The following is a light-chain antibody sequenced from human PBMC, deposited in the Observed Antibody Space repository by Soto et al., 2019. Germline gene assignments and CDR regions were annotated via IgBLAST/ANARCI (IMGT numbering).Light chain of an antibody. V-gene: IGLV2-14*03. Sequence: CVLTQPASVSGSPGQSITFSCTGTSSDVGSYDYVSWHQQHPGKAPKLIIYDLNNRPSGVPSRFSGSKSGNTASLIISGLQTEDEADYYCCAYSTSGTHVFGTRTKVTVL. CDR2: DLN. CDR3: CAYSTSGTHV. J-gene: IGLJ1*01. CDR1: SSDVGSYDY.